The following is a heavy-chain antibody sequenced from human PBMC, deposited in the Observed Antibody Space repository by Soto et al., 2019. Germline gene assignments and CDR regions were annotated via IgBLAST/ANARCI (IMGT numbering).Heavy chain of an antibody. CDR2: IYWDDDK. V-gene: IGHV2-5*02. Sequence: QITLKESGPTLVKPTQTLTLTCTFSGFSLSSSGVAVGWIRQPPGKALEWLTFIYWDDDKRYSPSLKSRLTITKDTSKNQVVLTLTNMXPVXXXXXXXXXXXXXXXXYYFDSWGQGTLLTXSS. CDR3: XXXXXXXXXYYFDS. CDR1: GFSLSSSGVA. J-gene: IGHJ4*02.